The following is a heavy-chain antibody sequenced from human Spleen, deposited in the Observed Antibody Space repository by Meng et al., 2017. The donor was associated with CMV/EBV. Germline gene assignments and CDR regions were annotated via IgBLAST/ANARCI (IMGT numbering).Heavy chain of an antibody. CDR3: ARGEHRTYSYGYRVGYYFDY. V-gene: IGHV4-34*01. J-gene: IGHJ4*02. CDR2: INHSGST. Sequence: QVQLQQWGGRLLKPSEPLSLACAVYCGSFSGDYWSWIRQPPGKGLEWIGEINHSGSTNYNPSLKSRVTISVDTSKNQFSLKLSSVTAADTAVYYCARGEHRTYSYGYRVGYYFDYWGQGTLVTVSS. CDR1: CGSFSGDY. D-gene: IGHD5-18*01.